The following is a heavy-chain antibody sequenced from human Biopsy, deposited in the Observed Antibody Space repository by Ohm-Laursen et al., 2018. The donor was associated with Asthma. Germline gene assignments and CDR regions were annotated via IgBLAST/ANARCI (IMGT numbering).Heavy chain of an antibody. Sequence: SSVKVSCKASGDSFSNYAISWVRQAPGQGLGWMGGLIPVLGTPDHAQMFEGRVTITADESTSTAYMELSSLSSEDTAVYYCARGYSGSDRIVYYYSGLEIWGQGTTVTVSS. CDR2: LIPVLGTP. V-gene: IGHV1-69*01. D-gene: IGHD5-12*01. CDR3: ARGYSGSDRIVYYYSGLEI. CDR1: GDSFSNYA. J-gene: IGHJ6*02.